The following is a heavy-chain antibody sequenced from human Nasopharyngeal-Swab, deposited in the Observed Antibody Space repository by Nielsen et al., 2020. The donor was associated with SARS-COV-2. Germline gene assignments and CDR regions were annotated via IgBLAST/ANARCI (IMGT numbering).Heavy chain of an antibody. J-gene: IGHJ6*02. CDR2: ISYDGSNK. D-gene: IGHD5-12*01. Sequence: WIRQPPGKGLEWVAVISYDGSNKYYADSVKGRFTISRDNSKNTLYLQMNSLRAEDTAVYYCAKGGYSGHDPLGMDVWGQGTTVTVSS. CDR3: AKGGYSGHDPLGMDV. V-gene: IGHV3-30*18.